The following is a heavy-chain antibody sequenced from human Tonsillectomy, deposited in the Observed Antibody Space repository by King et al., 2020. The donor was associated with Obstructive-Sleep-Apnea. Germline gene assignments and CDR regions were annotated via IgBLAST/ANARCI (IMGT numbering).Heavy chain of an antibody. V-gene: IGHV3-30*18. CDR1: GFTFSSYG. CDR2: ISYDGSNK. J-gene: IGHJ1*01. D-gene: IGHD7-27*01. Sequence: VQLVESGGGVVQPGRSLRLSCAASGFTFSSYGMHLVRQAPGKGLEWVAVISYDGSNKYYADSVKGRFNISRDNSKNTLYLQLNSLRAEDTAVYYCAKDHEWGSEYFQHWGQGTLVTVSS. CDR3: AKDHEWGSEYFQH.